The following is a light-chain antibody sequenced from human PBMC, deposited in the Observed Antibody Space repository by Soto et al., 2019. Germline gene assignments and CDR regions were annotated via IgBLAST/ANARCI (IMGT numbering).Light chain of an antibody. Sequence: EIVLTQSPGTLSLSPGERATLSCRASQSVSNNYLAWYQQKPGQAPRLLIYGASSRATGIPARFSGSGSGTDFALTIFSLQSEDFAVYYCQQYKKWPRTFGQGTKVAI. CDR3: QQYKKWPRT. V-gene: IGKV3-15*01. J-gene: IGKJ1*01. CDR2: GAS. CDR1: QSVSNN.